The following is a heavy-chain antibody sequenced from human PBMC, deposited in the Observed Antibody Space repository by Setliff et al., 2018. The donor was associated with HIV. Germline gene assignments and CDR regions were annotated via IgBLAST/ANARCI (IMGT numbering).Heavy chain of an antibody. V-gene: IGHV4-34*01. CDR3: ARVSSTYWYSIFRNYYYHMDV. D-gene: IGHD2-8*02. J-gene: IGHJ6*03. CDR1: GGSFSGYY. CDR2: INHSGST. Sequence: PSETLSLTCAVYGGSFSGYYWSWIRQPPGKGLEWIGEINHSGSTNYNPSLESRVTISVDTSKNQFYLRLSSVTAADTAVYYCARVSSTYWYSIFRNYYYHMDVWGKGTTVTVSS.